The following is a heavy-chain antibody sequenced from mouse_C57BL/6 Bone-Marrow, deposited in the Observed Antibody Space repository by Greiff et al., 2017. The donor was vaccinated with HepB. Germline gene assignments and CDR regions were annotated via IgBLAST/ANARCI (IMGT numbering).Heavy chain of an antibody. CDR2: IDPSDSYT. J-gene: IGHJ4*01. V-gene: IGHV1-69*01. Sequence: QVQLQQPGAELVMPGASVKLSCKASGYTFTSYWMHWVKQRPGQGLEWIGEIDPSDSYTNYNQKFKGKSTLTVDKSSSTAYMQLSSLTSEDSAVYYCARRAVVATRYAMDYWGQGTSVTVYS. D-gene: IGHD1-1*01. CDR1: GYTFTSYW. CDR3: ARRAVVATRYAMDY.